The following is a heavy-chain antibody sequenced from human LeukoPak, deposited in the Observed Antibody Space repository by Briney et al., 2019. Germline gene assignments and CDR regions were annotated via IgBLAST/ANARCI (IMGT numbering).Heavy chain of an antibody. Sequence: GESLKISSKGSGYSFTSYWIGWVRQMPGKGLEWMGIIYPGDSDTRYSPSFQGQVTISADKSISTAYLQWSSLKASDTAMYYCARTRGYGGNRGYWYFDLWGRGTLVTVSS. J-gene: IGHJ2*01. D-gene: IGHD4-23*01. CDR2: IYPGDSDT. V-gene: IGHV5-51*01. CDR3: ARTRGYGGNRGYWYFDL. CDR1: GYSFTSYW.